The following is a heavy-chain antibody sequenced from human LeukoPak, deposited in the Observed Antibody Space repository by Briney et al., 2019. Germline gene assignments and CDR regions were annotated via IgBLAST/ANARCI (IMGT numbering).Heavy chain of an antibody. Sequence: PGGSLRLSCAASGFTFSSFWMTWVRLIPGKGLMWVSRINPDGSGTNYADSVKGRFTISRDNAKNTLYLQMDSLRAEDTAVYYCTRLSDASRESTGNYWGQGTLVTVSS. CDR2: INPDGSGT. CDR1: GFTFSSFW. CDR3: TRLSDASRESTGNY. D-gene: IGHD2-8*02. V-gene: IGHV3-74*01. J-gene: IGHJ4*02.